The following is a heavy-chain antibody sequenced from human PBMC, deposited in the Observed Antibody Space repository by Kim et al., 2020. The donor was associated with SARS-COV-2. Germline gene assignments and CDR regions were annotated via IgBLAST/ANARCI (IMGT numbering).Heavy chain of an antibody. CDR2: ISGSGGST. CDR3: AKDHERRTGILAVAGTRARFDP. J-gene: IGHJ5*02. Sequence: GGSLRLSCAASGFTFSSYAMSWVRQAPGKGLEWVSAISGSGGSTYYADSVKGRFTISRDNSKNTLYLQMNSLRAEDTAVYYCAKDHERRTGILAVAGTRARFDPWGQGTLVTVSS. D-gene: IGHD6-19*01. CDR1: GFTFSSYA. V-gene: IGHV3-23*01.